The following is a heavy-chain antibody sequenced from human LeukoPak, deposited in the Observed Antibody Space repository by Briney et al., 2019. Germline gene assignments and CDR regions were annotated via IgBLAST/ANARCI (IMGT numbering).Heavy chain of an antibody. CDR3: ACAPIVGAIYAFDI. CDR2: INHSGST. CDR1: GGSFSGYY. D-gene: IGHD1-26*01. J-gene: IGHJ3*02. V-gene: IGHV4-34*01. Sequence: SETLSLTCAVYGGSFSGYYWSWIRQPPGKGLEWIGEINHSGSTNYNPSLKSRVTISVDTSKNQFSLKLSSVTAADTAVYYCACAPIVGAIYAFDIWGQGTMVTVSS.